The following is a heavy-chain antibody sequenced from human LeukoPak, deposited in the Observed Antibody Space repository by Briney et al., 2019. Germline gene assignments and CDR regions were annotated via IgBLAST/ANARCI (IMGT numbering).Heavy chain of an antibody. J-gene: IGHJ4*02. V-gene: IGHV3-30*04. Sequence: SGGSLRLSCAASGFTFSSYAMHWVRQAPGKGLEWVAVISYDGSNKYYADSVKGRFTISRDNSKNTLYLQMNSLRAEDTAVYYCARASRERMFFDYWGQGTLVTVSS. D-gene: IGHD6-13*01. CDR3: ARASRERMFFDY. CDR2: ISYDGSNK. CDR1: GFTFSSYA.